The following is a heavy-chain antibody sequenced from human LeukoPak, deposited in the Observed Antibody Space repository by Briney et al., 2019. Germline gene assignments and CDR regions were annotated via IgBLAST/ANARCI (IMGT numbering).Heavy chain of an antibody. CDR3: AGGNPFNYYMDV. D-gene: IGHD4-23*01. V-gene: IGHV1-69*05. CDR2: TIPIFGAT. Sequence: SVKVSCKASGGTFSGDAISWVRQAPGQGLEWMGGTIPIFGATNYTQRFQGRITITTDESTTTTYMALNSLRSEDTAVYFCAGGNPFNYYMDVWGKGTSVTVFS. CDR1: GGTFSGDA. J-gene: IGHJ6*03.